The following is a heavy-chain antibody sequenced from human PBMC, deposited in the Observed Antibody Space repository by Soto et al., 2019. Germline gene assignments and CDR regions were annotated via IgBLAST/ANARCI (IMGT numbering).Heavy chain of an antibody. CDR3: GRERPDGCKLDP. V-gene: IGHV4-30-4*01. Sequence: SETLSLTCTVSGGSISSGDYYWSWIRQPPGKGLEWIGYIYYSGSTYYNPSLKSRVTISVDTSKNQFSLNLSSVTAADTAVYYCGRERPDGCKLDPWGQGTLVTVSS. CDR1: GGSISSGDYY. J-gene: IGHJ5*02. CDR2: IYYSGST. D-gene: IGHD6-19*01.